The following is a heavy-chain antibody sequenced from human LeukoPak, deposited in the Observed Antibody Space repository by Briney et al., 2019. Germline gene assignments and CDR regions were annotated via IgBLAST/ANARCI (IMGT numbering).Heavy chain of an antibody. V-gene: IGHV3-11*01. J-gene: IGHJ3*02. CDR3: ARRAATFDAFDI. CDR1: GFTFSDYY. D-gene: IGHD2/OR15-2a*01. CDR2: ISSSGSTT. Sequence: GGSLRLSCAASGFTFSDYYMSWIRQAPGKGLEWVSYISSSGSTTYYADSVKGRFTISRDNAKNSLYLQMNSLRAEDTAVYYCARRAATFDAFDIWAQGTMVTVSS.